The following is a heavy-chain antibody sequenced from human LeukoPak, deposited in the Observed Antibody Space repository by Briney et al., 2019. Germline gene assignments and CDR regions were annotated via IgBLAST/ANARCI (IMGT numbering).Heavy chain of an antibody. Sequence: GGSLRLSCAASGFTFSSYEMNWGRQAPGKGLEWVSYISSSGSTIYYADSVKGRFTISRDNSKNTLYLQMNSLRAEDTAVYYCARARGVATSNFDYWGQGTLVTVSS. D-gene: IGHD5-12*01. CDR3: ARARGVATSNFDY. CDR2: ISSSGSTI. V-gene: IGHV3-48*03. CDR1: GFTFSSYE. J-gene: IGHJ4*02.